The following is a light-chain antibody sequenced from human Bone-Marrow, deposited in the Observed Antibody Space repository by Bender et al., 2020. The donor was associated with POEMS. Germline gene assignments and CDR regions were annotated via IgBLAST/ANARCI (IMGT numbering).Light chain of an antibody. CDR1: NIRSKT. CDR3: HVWDSDNDHRNV. CDR2: DDN. Sequence: SYVLTQPPSVSVAPGQTARLTCGGDNIRSKTVNWYQQKPGQAPVLVVYDDNDRPSGIPERFSGSNSGHTATLTISRVEAGDEADYYCHVWDSDNDHRNVFGSGTKLTVL. V-gene: IGLV3-21*02. J-gene: IGLJ1*01.